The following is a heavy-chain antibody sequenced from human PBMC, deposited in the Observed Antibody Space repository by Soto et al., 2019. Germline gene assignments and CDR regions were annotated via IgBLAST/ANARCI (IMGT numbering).Heavy chain of an antibody. J-gene: IGHJ4*02. CDR2: ISYEGSNE. Sequence: GSLRLSCVVSGFTVSSTNYMSWVRQAPGKGLEWVAVISYEGSNEYYADSVKGRFTISRDNSKNTLYLQMNSLRAEDTAVYYCARSLLYYYDSSGYFDYWGQGTLVTVSS. D-gene: IGHD3-22*01. V-gene: IGHV3-30-3*01. CDR1: GFTVSSTNY. CDR3: ARSLLYYYDSSGYFDY.